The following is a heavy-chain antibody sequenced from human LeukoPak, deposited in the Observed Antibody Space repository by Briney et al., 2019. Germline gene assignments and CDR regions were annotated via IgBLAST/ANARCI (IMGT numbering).Heavy chain of an antibody. CDR1: GGSFSGYY. CDR2: INHSGST. Sequence: PSETLSLTCAVYGGSFSGYYWSWIRQPPGKGLEWIGEINHSGSTNYNPSLKSRVTISVDTSKNQFSLKLSSVTAADTAVYYCARHSVRPRARIVGATPFDYWGQGTLVTVSS. CDR3: ARHSVRPRARIVGATPFDY. V-gene: IGHV4-34*01. J-gene: IGHJ4*02. D-gene: IGHD1-26*01.